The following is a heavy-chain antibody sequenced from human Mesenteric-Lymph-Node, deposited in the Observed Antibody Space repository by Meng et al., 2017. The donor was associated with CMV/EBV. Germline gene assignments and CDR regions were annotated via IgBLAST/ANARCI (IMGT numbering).Heavy chain of an antibody. CDR2: ISSTSSTI. CDR1: GFTFSSYS. CDR3: SSSSSFDY. D-gene: IGHD6-6*01. V-gene: IGHV3-48*04. J-gene: IGHJ4*02. Sequence: GGSLRLSCAASGFTFSSYSMNWVRQTPGKGLQWVSYISSTSSTIYYADSVKGRFTISRDNAKNSLYLQMNSLRAEDTAVYYCSSSSSFDYWGQGTLVTVSS.